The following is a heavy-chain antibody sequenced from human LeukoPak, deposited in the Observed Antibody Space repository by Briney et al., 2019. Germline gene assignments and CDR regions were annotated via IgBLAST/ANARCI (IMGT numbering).Heavy chain of an antibody. CDR3: ARFHTSNYNSIDY. CDR1: GFTFSIYE. Sequence: PGGSLRLSCAASGFTFSIYEMTWVRQAPGKALEWVSYINSANTIKYGDSVKGRFTISRDNAKNSLYLQMNSLRVEDTAVYYCARFHTSNYNSIDYWGQGTLVTVSS. D-gene: IGHD4-11*01. V-gene: IGHV3-48*03. CDR2: INSANTI. J-gene: IGHJ4*02.